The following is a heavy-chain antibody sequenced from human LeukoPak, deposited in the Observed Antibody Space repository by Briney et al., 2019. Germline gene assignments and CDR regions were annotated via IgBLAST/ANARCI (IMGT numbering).Heavy chain of an antibody. Sequence: GGSLRLSCAASGFTFSSYAMSWVRQAPGKGLEWVSAISGSGGSTGYADSVKGRFTISRDNAKNSLYLQMNSLRAEDTALYHCARDLPPYIAAAGTNWFDPWGQGTLVTVSS. CDR3: ARDLPPYIAAAGTNWFDP. V-gene: IGHV3-20*01. CDR2: ISGSGGST. CDR1: GFTFSSYA. D-gene: IGHD6-13*01. J-gene: IGHJ5*02.